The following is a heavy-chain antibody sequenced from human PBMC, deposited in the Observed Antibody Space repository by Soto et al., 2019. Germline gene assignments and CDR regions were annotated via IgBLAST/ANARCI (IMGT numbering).Heavy chain of an antibody. V-gene: IGHV4-59*01. CDR3: ARDDTTGLFDF. J-gene: IGHJ4*02. CDR1: TGSMRTYY. CDR2: ISHTGRT. Sequence: SETLSLTCSVSTGSMRTYYWTWIRQSPGKGLEWIGQISHTGRTKYNPSLESRVTISVDTSRKQFSLKLTSVTAADTALYYCARDDTTGLFDFWDQGTLVTVSS. D-gene: IGHD4-17*01.